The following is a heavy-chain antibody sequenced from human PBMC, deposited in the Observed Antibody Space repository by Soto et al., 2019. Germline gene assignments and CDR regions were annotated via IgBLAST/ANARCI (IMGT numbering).Heavy chain of an antibody. D-gene: IGHD3-3*01. CDR2: MNGEGSST. CDR1: GFTFSKSW. CDR3: ATGGDFWSGSMDV. J-gene: IGHJ6*01. Sequence: EVQLVESGGGLVQPGGSLRLSCAASGFTFSKSWMHWVRQAPGKGLVWVSRMNGEGSSTTYADSVEGRFSISRDNARNTLYLQKNSLRAEDPAVYYCATGGDFWSGSMDVWGQGNTVTVSS. V-gene: IGHV3-74*01.